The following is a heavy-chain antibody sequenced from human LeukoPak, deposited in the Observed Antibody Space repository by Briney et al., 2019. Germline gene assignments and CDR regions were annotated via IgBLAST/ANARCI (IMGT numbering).Heavy chain of an antibody. V-gene: IGHV4-61*03. D-gene: IGHD4-11*01. Sequence: SETLSLTCTVSGYSISSGYYWGWIRQPPGKGLEWIGYIDHTGSTNYNPSLNSRVTISRDTSKNDFSLKLSSVTATDTAIYFCARGRVSSSVYYSTYYYYFYMDVWGKGTTVSVSS. CDR2: IDHTGST. CDR1: GYSISSGYY. J-gene: IGHJ6*03. CDR3: ARGRVSSSVYYSTYYYYFYMDV.